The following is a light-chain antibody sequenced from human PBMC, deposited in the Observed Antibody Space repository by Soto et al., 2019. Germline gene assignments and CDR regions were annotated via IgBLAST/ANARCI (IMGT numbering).Light chain of an antibody. CDR2: WAS. Sequence: DIVMTQSPDSLAVSLGERATINCKSSQGVLYSPNIKNNLAWYQQRPGQPPKLLIYWASTRESGVPDRFSGSGSGTDFTLTISSLQAEDVAVYYCQQYYSTPRTFGQGTKVEIK. V-gene: IGKV4-1*01. CDR1: QGVLYSPNIKNN. CDR3: QQYYSTPRT. J-gene: IGKJ1*01.